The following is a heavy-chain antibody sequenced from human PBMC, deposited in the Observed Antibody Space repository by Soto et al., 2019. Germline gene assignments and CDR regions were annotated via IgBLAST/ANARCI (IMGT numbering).Heavy chain of an antibody. D-gene: IGHD2-15*01. Sequence: GGSLRLSCAASGFTFSSYWMSWVRQAPGKGLEWVANIKQDGSEKYYVDSVKGRFTISRDNAKNSLYLQMNSLRAEDTALYYCAKSMGGTANGMDVWGQGTTVTVSS. CDR2: IKQDGSEK. J-gene: IGHJ6*02. CDR1: GFTFSSYW. CDR3: AKSMGGTANGMDV. V-gene: IGHV3-7*05.